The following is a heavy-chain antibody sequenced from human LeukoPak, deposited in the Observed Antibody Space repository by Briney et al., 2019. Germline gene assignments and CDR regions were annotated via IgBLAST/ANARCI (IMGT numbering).Heavy chain of an antibody. CDR3: AKDTPLCYFDY. V-gene: IGHV3-13*01. D-gene: IGHD3-16*01. Sequence: GGSLRLSCAASGFTFSSYDMHWVRQATGKGLEWVSAIGTAGDTYYPGSVKGRFTISRENAKNTLYLQMNSLRADDTAVYYCAKDTPLCYFDYWGQGTLVTVSS. CDR2: IGTAGDT. CDR1: GFTFSSYD. J-gene: IGHJ4*02.